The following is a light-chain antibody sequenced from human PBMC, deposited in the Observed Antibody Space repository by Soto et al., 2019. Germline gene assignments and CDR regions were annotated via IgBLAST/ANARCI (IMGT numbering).Light chain of an antibody. V-gene: IGLV1-47*01. J-gene: IGLJ1*01. CDR3: AAWDDSLSGPYV. CDR2: RNN. Sequence: SVLTQPPSASAYPGQRVTTSCSGTGSNIQSNTVYWYQRLQGTASKRLIYRNNQRPSGVPDRFSGSRCGTSASLAISGLRSEDEGDYYCAAWDDSLSGPYVFGTGTKVTVL. CDR1: GSNIQSNT.